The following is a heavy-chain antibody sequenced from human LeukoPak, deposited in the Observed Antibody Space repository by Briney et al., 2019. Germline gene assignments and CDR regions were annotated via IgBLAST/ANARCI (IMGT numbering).Heavy chain of an antibody. V-gene: IGHV3-7*01. D-gene: IGHD3-22*01. CDR1: GFSFSSHW. CDR2: IKEGGSEK. CDR3: ARAPVGYDSSGYRHFDY. J-gene: IGHJ4*02. Sequence: PGGSLRLSCGASGFSFSSHWMSWVRQAPGKGLEWVANIKEGGSEKNYVDSVKGRFTVSRDNAKNSLYLQMNSLRVGDTAVYYCARAPVGYDSSGYRHFDYWGQGTLVTVSS.